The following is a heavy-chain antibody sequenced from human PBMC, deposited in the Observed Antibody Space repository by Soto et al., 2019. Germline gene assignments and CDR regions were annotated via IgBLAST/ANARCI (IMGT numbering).Heavy chain of an antibody. D-gene: IGHD3-22*01. J-gene: IGHJ2*01. CDR3: ASNKYDSSAYYYWYLGL. CDR1: EYTFRNYA. Sequence: SVKVSCTASEYTFRNYAISWVRHAPGQGLEWMGGIIPIFGTANYAQKFQGRVTITADTSANTVYLELSSLRSEDTAVYYCASNKYDSSAYYYWYLGLWGRGTLVTVSS. CDR2: IIPIFGTA. V-gene: IGHV1-69*06.